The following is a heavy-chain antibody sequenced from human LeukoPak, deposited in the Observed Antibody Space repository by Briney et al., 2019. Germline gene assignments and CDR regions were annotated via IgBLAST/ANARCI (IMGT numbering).Heavy chain of an antibody. CDR2: IIPLLGIA. Sequence: GSSVKVFCKACGRTFSSYTISWVRQARGQGLEWVVGIIPLLGIANYAQKFQGRVTITADQSTSTAYMELSSLRSEDTAVYYCARGYCSSTSCSLPFILWGQGTLVTVSS. CDR1: GRTFSSYT. J-gene: IGHJ4*02. D-gene: IGHD2-2*01. V-gene: IGHV1-69*02. CDR3: ARGYCSSTSCSLPFIL.